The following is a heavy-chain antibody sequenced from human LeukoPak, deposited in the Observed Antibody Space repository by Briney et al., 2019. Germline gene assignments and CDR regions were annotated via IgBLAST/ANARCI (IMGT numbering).Heavy chain of an antibody. CDR3: ARGDPWYYDSSGYYLRDPDIDY. D-gene: IGHD3-22*01. Sequence: GASVKVSCKASGYTFTSYAMNWVRQAPGQGLEWMGWINAGNGNTKYSQKFQGRVTITRDTSASTAYMELSSLRSEDTAVYYCARGDPWYYDSSGYYLRDPDIDYWGQGTLVTVSS. CDR2: INAGNGNT. J-gene: IGHJ4*02. CDR1: GYTFTSYA. V-gene: IGHV1-3*01.